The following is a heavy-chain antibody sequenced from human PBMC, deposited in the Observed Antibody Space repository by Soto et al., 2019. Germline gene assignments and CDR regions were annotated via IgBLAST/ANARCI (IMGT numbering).Heavy chain of an antibody. J-gene: IGHJ6*02. CDR1: GFTFSSYA. D-gene: IGHD3-10*01. CDR3: AKTELPGGYYYYYGMDV. Sequence: GGSLRLSCAASGFTFSSYAMSWVRQAPGKGLEWVSAISGSGGSTYYADSVKGRFTISRDNSKNTLYLQMNSLRAEDTAVYYCAKTELPGGYYYYYGMDVWGQGTTVTVSS. V-gene: IGHV3-23*01. CDR2: ISGSGGST.